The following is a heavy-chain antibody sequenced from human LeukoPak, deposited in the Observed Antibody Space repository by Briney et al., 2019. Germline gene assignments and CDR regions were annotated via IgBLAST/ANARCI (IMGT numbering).Heavy chain of an antibody. CDR1: GYTFTGYA. CDR2: INTNTGNP. Sequence: ASVKVSCKASGYTFTGYAMNWVRQAPGQGLEWMGWINTNTGNPTYAQGFTGRFVFSLDTSVSTAYLQISSLKAEDTAVYYCAREAGSWYSQPLNYYYYGMDVWGQGTTVTVSS. D-gene: IGHD6-13*01. CDR3: AREAGSWYSQPLNYYYYGMDV. V-gene: IGHV7-4-1*02. J-gene: IGHJ6*02.